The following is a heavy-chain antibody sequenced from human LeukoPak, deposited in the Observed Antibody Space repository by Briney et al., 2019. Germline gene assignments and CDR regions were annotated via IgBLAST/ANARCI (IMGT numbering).Heavy chain of an antibody. D-gene: IGHD5-12*01. J-gene: IGHJ4*02. CDR1: GFTFSGYG. CDR3: ATMLVGTNLFDY. Sequence: GGSLRLSCAASGFTFSGYGMHWVRQAPGKGLEWVSYISTGSTYTYCADSVKGRFTISRDNAKNSLYLQINSLRAEDTAVYYCATMLVGTNLFDYWGQGTLVTVSS. V-gene: IGHV3-21*05. CDR2: ISTGSTYT.